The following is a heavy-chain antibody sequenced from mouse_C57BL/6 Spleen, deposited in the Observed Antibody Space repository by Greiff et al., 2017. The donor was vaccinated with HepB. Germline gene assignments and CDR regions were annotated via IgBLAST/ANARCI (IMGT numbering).Heavy chain of an antibody. V-gene: IGHV1-72*01. J-gene: IGHJ4*01. CDR3: ASRGSIYYGNYDYAMDY. CDR2: IDPNSGGT. D-gene: IGHD2-1*01. CDR1: GYTFTSYW. Sequence: VQLQQSGAELVKPGASVKLSCKASGYTFTSYWMHWVKQRPGRGLEWIGRIDPNSGGTKYNEKFKSKATLTVDKPSSTAYMQLSSLTSEDSAVYYCASRGSIYYGNYDYAMDYWGQGTSVTVSS.